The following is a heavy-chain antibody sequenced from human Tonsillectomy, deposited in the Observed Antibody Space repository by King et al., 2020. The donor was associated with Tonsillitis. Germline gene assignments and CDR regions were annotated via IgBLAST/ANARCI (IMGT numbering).Heavy chain of an antibody. V-gene: IGHV4-34*01. CDR2: INHSGST. Sequence: VQLQQWGAGLLKPSETLSLTCAVYGGSFSGYYWTWIRQPPGKGLEWIGGINHSGSTNYNPSLKSRVTISVDTSKNQFSLKLSSVTAADTAVYYCARGGEYYYGSGSYSPANWFDPWGQGTLVTVSS. CDR1: GGSFSGYY. CDR3: ARGGEYYYGSGSYSPANWFDP. J-gene: IGHJ5*02. D-gene: IGHD3-10*01.